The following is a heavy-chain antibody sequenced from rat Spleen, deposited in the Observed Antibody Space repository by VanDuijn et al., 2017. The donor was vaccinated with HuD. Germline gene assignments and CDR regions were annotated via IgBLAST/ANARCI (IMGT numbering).Heavy chain of an antibody. CDR1: GFTFNNYW. CDR3: ARHRNYGGIPFDF. Sequence: EVQLVESGGGLVQPGRSLKLSCVASGFTFNNYWMTWIRQAPKKGLEWVASISHEGSSTYYGDSVKGRFTISRDNAKSTLYLQMDSLRSEDTATYYCARHRNYGGIPFDFWGQGVMVTVSS. V-gene: IGHV5-31*01. D-gene: IGHD1-11*01. CDR2: ISHEGSST. J-gene: IGHJ2*01.